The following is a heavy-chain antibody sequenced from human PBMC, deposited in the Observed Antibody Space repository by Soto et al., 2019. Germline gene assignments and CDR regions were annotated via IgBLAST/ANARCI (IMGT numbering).Heavy chain of an antibody. Sequence: QVQLVQSGAEVKKPGASVKVSCKGSGYTFTNYGISWVRQAPGQGLEWMGWISAYNGNTKYAQNLQGRVTMTTDTSTTTAYMELRSLTSDDTAVYFCARDGGYSSGGSCYTFDPWGQGTLVTVSS. CDR2: ISAYNGNT. CDR3: ARDGGYSSGGSCYTFDP. D-gene: IGHD2-15*01. J-gene: IGHJ5*02. CDR1: GYTFTNYG. V-gene: IGHV1-18*04.